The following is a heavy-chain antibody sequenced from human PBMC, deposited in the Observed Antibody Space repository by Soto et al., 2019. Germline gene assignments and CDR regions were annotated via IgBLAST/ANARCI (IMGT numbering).Heavy chain of an antibody. CDR2: IKPSTGQP. Sequence: QVQLVQSGAEVKKPGASVKVSCKTSGYTFTSYIVYWVRQAPGQGLAWLGIIKPSTGQPRDAQKVQGRITMTRDTSASTVYMELTRLXXXXXAVYYCATGATVDLWGQGTLVTVSS. J-gene: IGHJ5*02. D-gene: IGHD1-26*01. V-gene: IGHV1-46*01. CDR1: GYTFTSYI. CDR3: ATGATVDL.